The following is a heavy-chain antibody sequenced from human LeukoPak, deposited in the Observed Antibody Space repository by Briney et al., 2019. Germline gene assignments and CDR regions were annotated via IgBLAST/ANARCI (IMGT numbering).Heavy chain of an antibody. Sequence: GGSLRLSCAASGFTFSSYAMSWVRQAPGKGLEWVSVIYSGGSTYYADSVKGRFTISRDNSKNTLYLQMNSLRAEDTAVYYCASHYYGSGVSDYWGQGTLVTVSS. J-gene: IGHJ4*02. CDR1: GFTFSSYA. V-gene: IGHV3-53*01. D-gene: IGHD3-10*01. CDR2: IYSGGST. CDR3: ASHYYGSGVSDY.